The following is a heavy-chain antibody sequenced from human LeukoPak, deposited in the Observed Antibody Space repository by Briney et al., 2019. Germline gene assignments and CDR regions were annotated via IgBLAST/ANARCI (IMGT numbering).Heavy chain of an antibody. D-gene: IGHD3-22*01. CDR1: GFTFSSYW. V-gene: IGHV3-74*01. CDR2: INSDGSST. Sequence: GGSLRLSCAASGFTFSSYWMHWVRQAPGKGLMWVSRINSDGSSTSYADSVKGRFTISRDNAKNTLYLQMNSLRAEDTAVYYCARDWGSGYPADYWGKGTLVTVSS. CDR3: ARDWGSGYPADY. J-gene: IGHJ4*02.